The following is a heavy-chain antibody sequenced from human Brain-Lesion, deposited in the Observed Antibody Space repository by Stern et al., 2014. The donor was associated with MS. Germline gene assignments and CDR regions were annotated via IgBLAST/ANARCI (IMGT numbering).Heavy chain of an antibody. CDR1: GDSLSSSTFY. V-gene: IGHV4-39*01. D-gene: IGHD5-18*01. CDR2: VYYSGNT. CDR3: ARHQLGYGYAYLRY. Sequence: VQLVESGPGLVKPSDTLSLTCSVSGDSLSSSTFYWGWIRQPPGKGPEWIGSVYYSGNTYYHPSLKSRVTISVDPPKTQFPLGLPSVTAADTAVYYCARHQLGYGYAYLRYWGQGTLVTVSS. J-gene: IGHJ4*02.